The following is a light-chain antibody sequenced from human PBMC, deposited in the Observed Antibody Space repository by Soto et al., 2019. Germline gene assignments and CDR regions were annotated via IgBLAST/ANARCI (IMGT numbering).Light chain of an antibody. CDR2: VAS. J-gene: IGKJ4*02. CDR1: EAIRGL. Sequence: EIVLTQSPATLSLSLGERATLSCRASEAIRGLLAWYQQKPCQPPRLLIYVASTRASGIPDRFSGSGSGTDFTLTISILEPEDFAIYYCQQIGSSRTFGGGTKVDIK. V-gene: IGKV3-11*01. CDR3: QQIGSSRT.